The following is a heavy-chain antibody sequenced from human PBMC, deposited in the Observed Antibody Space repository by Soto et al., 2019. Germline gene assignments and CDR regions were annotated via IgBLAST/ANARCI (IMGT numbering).Heavy chain of an antibody. D-gene: IGHD3-10*01. Sequence: ASVKVSCKASGYTFTSYGISWVRQAPGQGLEWMGWISAYNGNTNYAQKLQGRVTMTTDTSTSTAYMELRSLRSDDTAVYYCARHGSGSYYYLRRNELYMDVWGKGTTVTVSS. CDR3: ARHGSGSYYYLRRNELYMDV. CDR1: GYTFTSYG. J-gene: IGHJ6*03. V-gene: IGHV1-18*01. CDR2: ISAYNGNT.